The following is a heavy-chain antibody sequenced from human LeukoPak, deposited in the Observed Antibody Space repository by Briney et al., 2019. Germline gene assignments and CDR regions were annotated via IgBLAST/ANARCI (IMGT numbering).Heavy chain of an antibody. J-gene: IGHJ5*02. CDR2: IYHSGST. V-gene: IGHV4-38-2*01. Sequence: SETLSLTCGVSGYSITSDCYWGWIRQPPGKGLEWIGSIYHSGSTYYNPSLQSRVTISVDTSKNQFSLKLKSVTAADTAVYYCARNCTSMAGIRNWFDPWGQGTLVTVSS. CDR1: GYSITSDCY. CDR3: ARNCTSMAGIRNWFDP. D-gene: IGHD6-19*01.